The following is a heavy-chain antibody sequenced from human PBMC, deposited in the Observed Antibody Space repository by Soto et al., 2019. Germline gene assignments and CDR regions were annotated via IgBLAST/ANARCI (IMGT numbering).Heavy chain of an antibody. V-gene: IGHV4-39*01. CDR1: GGSISSSSYY. D-gene: IGHD2-8*01. J-gene: IGHJ4*02. CDR2: IYYSGGT. CDR3: ARQIGGCTNGVCYSFDY. Sequence: QLQLQESGPGLVKPSETLSLTCTVSGGSISSSSYYWGWIRQPPGKGLEWIGSIYYSGGTYYNPSLKSRVTISVDTSKNQFSLKLSSVTAADTAVYYCARQIGGCTNGVCYSFDYWGQGTLVTVSS.